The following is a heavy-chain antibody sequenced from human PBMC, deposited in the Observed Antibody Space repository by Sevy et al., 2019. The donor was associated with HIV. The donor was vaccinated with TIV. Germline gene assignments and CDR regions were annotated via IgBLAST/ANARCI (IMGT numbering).Heavy chain of an antibody. CDR2: FCRSGGST. CDR1: GFTFSSYA. CDR3: ASTSAKGAEAFNI. D-gene: IGHD3-10*01. Sequence: GGSLRLSCAASGFTFSSYAMSWVRQAPGKGLEWVSAFCRSGGSTYYADSVKGRFTISRDNSKNTLYLQMNSLRAEDTAVYYCASTSAKGAEAFNIWGQGTMVTVSS. J-gene: IGHJ3*02. V-gene: IGHV3-23*01.